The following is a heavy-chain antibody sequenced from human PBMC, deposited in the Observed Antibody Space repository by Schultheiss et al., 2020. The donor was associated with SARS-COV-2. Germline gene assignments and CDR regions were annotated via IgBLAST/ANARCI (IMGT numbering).Heavy chain of an antibody. J-gene: IGHJ6*02. D-gene: IGHD3-3*01. CDR1: GGSISSYY. CDR2: IYYSGST. CDR3: AFNDFWSGYRYYYYGMDV. Sequence: SETLSLTCTVSGGSISSYYWSWIRQPPGKGLEWIGYIYYSGSTYYNPSLKSRVTISVDTSKNQFSLKLSSVTAADTAVYYCAFNDFWSGYRYYYYGMDVWGQGTTVTVSS. V-gene: IGHV4-59*04.